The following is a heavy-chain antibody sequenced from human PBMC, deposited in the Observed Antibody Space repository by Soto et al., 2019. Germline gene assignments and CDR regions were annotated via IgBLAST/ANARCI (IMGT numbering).Heavy chain of an antibody. CDR3: ARTYYYGSGSHYISRGLDV. Sequence: QLQLQESGPGLMKPSETLSLTCTVSGGSISSGRYSWGWIRQPTGKGPEWIGNIYYSGTTYYNPSPKSRVTISVDTSKNQFSLKLNSVTAADTAVYYCARTYYYGSGSHYISRGLDVWGQGTTVTVSS. CDR1: GGSISSGRYS. V-gene: IGHV4-39*01. CDR2: IYYSGTT. J-gene: IGHJ6*02. D-gene: IGHD3-10*01.